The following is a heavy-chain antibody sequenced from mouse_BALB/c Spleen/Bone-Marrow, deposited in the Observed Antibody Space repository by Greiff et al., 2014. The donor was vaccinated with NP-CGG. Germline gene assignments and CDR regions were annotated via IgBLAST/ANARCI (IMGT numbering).Heavy chain of an antibody. CDR3: ARYATATYWFAY. V-gene: IGHV1S81*02. CDR2: INPSNGRT. J-gene: IGHJ3*01. Sequence: VQLQQSGAELVKPGASVKLSCKASGYTFTSYWMHWVKQRPGQGLEWIGEINPSNGRTNYNEKFKSKATLTVDKSSSTAYMQLSSLTSEDSAVYYCARYATATYWFAYWGQGTLVTLSA. CDR1: GYTFTSYW. D-gene: IGHD1-2*01.